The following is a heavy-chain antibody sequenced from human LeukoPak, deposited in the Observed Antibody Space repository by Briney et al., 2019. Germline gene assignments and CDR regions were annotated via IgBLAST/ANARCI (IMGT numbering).Heavy chain of an antibody. CDR3: VTAGYGDYFDY. CDR2: ISGSGGST. J-gene: IGHJ4*02. D-gene: IGHD4-17*01. V-gene: IGHV3-23*01. Sequence: GGSLRLSCAASGFTFSSYAMSWVRQAPGKGLEWVSAISGSGGSTYYADSVKGRFTISRDNSKNTLYLQMNSLRAEDTAVYYCVTAGYGDYFDYWGQGTLVTVSS. CDR1: GFTFSSYA.